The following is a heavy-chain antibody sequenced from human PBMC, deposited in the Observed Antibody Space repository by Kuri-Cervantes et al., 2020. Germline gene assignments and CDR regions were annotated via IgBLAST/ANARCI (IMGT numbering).Heavy chain of an antibody. CDR2: ISGSGGST. CDR1: GFTFSSYA. V-gene: IGHV3-23*01. J-gene: IGHJ4*02. Sequence: GESLKISCAASGFTFSSYAMSWVRQAPGKGLEWVSAISGSGGSTYYADSVKGRFTISRDNSKNTLYLQMNSLRAEDTAVYYCAKPIYNWNDGGYSGQGTLVTVSS. CDR3: AKPIYNWNDGGY. D-gene: IGHD1-1*01.